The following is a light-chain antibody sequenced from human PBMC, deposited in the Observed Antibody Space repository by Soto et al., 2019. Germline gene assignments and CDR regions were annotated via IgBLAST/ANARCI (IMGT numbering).Light chain of an antibody. J-gene: IGLJ2*01. V-gene: IGLV2-11*01. CDR2: DVS. CDR1: SSEVGGYNY. CDR3: CSYAGSYTPVV. Sequence: QSALTQPRSVSGSPGQSVTISCTGTSSEVGGYNYVSWYQQHPGKAPKLMIYDVSKRPSGVPDRFSGSKSGNTASLTISGLQAEDDADYYRCSYAGSYTPVVFGGGTKLTVL.